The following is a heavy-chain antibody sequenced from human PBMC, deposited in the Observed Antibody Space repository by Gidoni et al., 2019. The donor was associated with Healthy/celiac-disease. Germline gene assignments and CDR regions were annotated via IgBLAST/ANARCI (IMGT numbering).Heavy chain of an antibody. CDR1: GFTFISYG. J-gene: IGHJ5*02. D-gene: IGHD1-26*01. CDR2: ISYDGSNK. CDR3: AKSYSGSYGGWFDP. Sequence: QVQLVESGGGVVQPGRSLRLSCAASGFTFISYGMHWVRPAPGKGLEGVAVISYDGSNKYYADSVKGRFTISRDNSKNTLYLQMNSLRAEDTAVYYCAKSYSGSYGGWFDPWGQGTLVTVSS. V-gene: IGHV3-30*18.